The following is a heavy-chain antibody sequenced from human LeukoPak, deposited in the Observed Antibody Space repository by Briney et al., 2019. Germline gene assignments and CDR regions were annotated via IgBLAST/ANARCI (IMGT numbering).Heavy chain of an antibody. CDR1: GGSISSSSYY. D-gene: IGHD5-12*01. CDR2: IYYSGDT. Sequence: SETLSLTCTVSGGSISSSSYYWGWIRQPPGKGLEWIGSIYYSGDTYYNPSLKSRRVTISVDTSKNQFSLRLSSVTAADTAVYYCARHKWHYYYSMGVWGKGSTVPVS. CDR3: ARHKWHYYYSMGV. J-gene: IGHJ6*03. V-gene: IGHV4-39*01.